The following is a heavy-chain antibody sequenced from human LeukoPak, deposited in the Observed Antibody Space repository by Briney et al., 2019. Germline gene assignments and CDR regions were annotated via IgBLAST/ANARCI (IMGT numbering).Heavy chain of an antibody. CDR1: GGSISSYY. CDR3: AGTYYYGSGSPTPEGY. Sequence: PSETLSLTCTVSGGSISSYYWSWIRQPPGKGLEWIGYIYYSGSTNYNPSLKSRVTISVDTSKNQFSLKLSSVTAADTAVYYCAGTYYYGSGSPTPEGYWGQGTLVTVSS. CDR2: IYYSGST. D-gene: IGHD3-10*01. J-gene: IGHJ4*02. V-gene: IGHV4-59*08.